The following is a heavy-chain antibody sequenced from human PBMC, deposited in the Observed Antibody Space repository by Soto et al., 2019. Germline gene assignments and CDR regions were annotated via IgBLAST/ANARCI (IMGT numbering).Heavy chain of an antibody. D-gene: IGHD4-4*01. V-gene: IGHV3-21*01. CDR3: ARGIQYLYYYYYMDV. CDR2: ISSSSSYI. J-gene: IGHJ6*03. Sequence: GGSPRLSCAASGFTFSSYSMNWVRQAPGKGLEWVSSISSSSSYIYYADSVKGRFTISRDNAKNSLYLQMNSLRAEDTAVYYSARGIQYLYYYYYMDVWGKGTTVTVSS. CDR1: GFTFSSYS.